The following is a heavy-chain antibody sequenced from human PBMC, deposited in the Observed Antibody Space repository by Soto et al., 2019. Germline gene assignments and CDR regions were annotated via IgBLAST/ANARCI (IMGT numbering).Heavy chain of an antibody. Sequence: QVQLVQSGAEVKEPGASVKVSCKASGYTFTSYGISWVRQAPGQGLECMGWISPYNGNTNYAQMLQGRVTMTTDTSTSTAYMELSSLSSDDTAVYYCARLNSGNYYYYGMDVWGQGTTVTVSS. V-gene: IGHV1-18*01. CDR2: ISPYNGNT. CDR1: GYTFTSYG. J-gene: IGHJ6*02. CDR3: ARLNSGNYYYYGMDV. D-gene: IGHD7-27*01.